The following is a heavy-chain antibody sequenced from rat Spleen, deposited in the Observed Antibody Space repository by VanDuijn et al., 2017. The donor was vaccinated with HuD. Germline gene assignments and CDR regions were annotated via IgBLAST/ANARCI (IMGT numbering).Heavy chain of an antibody. V-gene: IGHV5-29*01. J-gene: IGHJ2*01. CDR2: ISYGDSFGHSST. CDR3: ARRHYGYTDYFDY. Sequence: EVQLVESGGVLVQPGRSLKLSCAASGFTFSDYGMAWVRHASTKGLEWVATISYGDSFGHSSTYYRDSVKGRFTISRDNAKSTLSLQMDSLRSEDTATYYCARRHYGYTDYFDYWGQGVMVTVSS. CDR1: GFTFSDYG. D-gene: IGHD1-9*01.